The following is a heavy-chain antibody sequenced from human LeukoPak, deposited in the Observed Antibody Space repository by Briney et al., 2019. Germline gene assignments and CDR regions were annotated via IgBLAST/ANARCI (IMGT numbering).Heavy chain of an antibody. CDR1: GASISNYY. CDR3: ARDRWLDF. D-gene: IGHD6-19*01. CDR2: IYYTGST. V-gene: IGHV4-59*01. J-gene: IGHJ4*02. Sequence: SQTLSPTCTVSGASISNYYWSWVRQPPGEGLEWIGYIYYTGSTNYNPSLKSRVTLSVDTSKNQLSLNLRSVTAADTAVYYCARDRWLDFWGQGTLVTVSS.